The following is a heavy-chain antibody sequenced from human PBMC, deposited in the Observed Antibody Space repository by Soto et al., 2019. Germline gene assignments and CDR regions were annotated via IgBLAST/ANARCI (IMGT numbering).Heavy chain of an antibody. CDR2: IYSGGST. CDR3: ARSRSGSYPQDFDY. CDR1: GFTASSND. D-gene: IGHD1-26*01. V-gene: IGHV3-53*01. Sequence: GGSLRLSCAASGFTASSNDMGWVRQPPWKGLEWVSVIYSGGSTYYADSVKGRFTISRDNSKNTLYLQMNSLRAEDTAVYYCARSRSGSYPQDFDYWGQGTLVTVSS. J-gene: IGHJ4*02.